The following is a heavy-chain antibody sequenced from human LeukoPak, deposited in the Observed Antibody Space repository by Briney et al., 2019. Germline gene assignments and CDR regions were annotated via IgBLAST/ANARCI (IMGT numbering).Heavy chain of an antibody. V-gene: IGHV4-34*01. CDR3: ARVADIWNSHWFDP. Sequence: SETLSLTCAVYGGSFSGYYWSWIRQPPGKGLEWIGEINHSGSTNYNPSLKSRVTISVDTSKNQFSLKLSSVTAADTAVYYCARVADIWNSHWFDPWGQGTLVTVSS. CDR2: INHSGST. D-gene: IGHD1-7*01. J-gene: IGHJ5*02. CDR1: GGSFSGYY.